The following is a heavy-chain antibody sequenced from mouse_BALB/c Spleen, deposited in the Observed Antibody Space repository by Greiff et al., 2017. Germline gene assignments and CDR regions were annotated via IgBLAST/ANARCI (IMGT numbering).Heavy chain of an antibody. Sequence: EVQLQQSGAELVKPGASVKMSCTASGFSITDSYMHWVKQRPEQGLEWIGRIGPANGNTSYDPKFQGKATITADTSSNTAYLQLSSLTSEDAAVYYCARYRYDRSVYAMDYWGQGTSVTVSS. CDR1: GFSITDSY. J-gene: IGHJ4*01. D-gene: IGHD2-14*01. CDR2: IGPANGNT. V-gene: IGHV14-3*02. CDR3: ARYRYDRSVYAMDY.